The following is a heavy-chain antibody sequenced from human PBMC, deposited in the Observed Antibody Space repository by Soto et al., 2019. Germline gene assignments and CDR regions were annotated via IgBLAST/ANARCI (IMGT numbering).Heavy chain of an antibody. Sequence: GLSLRHSCSASPITFSDYYNSRPRQAPGQRLEWVSYISSSGSTIYYADSVKGRFTISRDNAKNSLYLQMNSMGAEETAVYYCAISGDCSGGSCSRGHYSYGMDLWGQGTTVTVSS. J-gene: IGHJ6*02. CDR2: ISSSGSTI. CDR3: AISGDCSGGSCSRGHYSYGMDL. V-gene: IGHV3-11*01. CDR1: PITFSDYY. D-gene: IGHD2-15*01.